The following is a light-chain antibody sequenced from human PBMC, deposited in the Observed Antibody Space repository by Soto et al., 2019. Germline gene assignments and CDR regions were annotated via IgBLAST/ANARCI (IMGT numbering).Light chain of an antibody. Sequence: SYELTQPPSVSVSPGQTASITCSGDKLGDKYACWYQQKPGQSPVLVIYQDSKRPSGIPERFSGSNSGNTATLTISGTQAMDEADYYCQAWDSGTASYVFGTGTKLTVL. V-gene: IGLV3-1*01. J-gene: IGLJ1*01. CDR1: KLGDKY. CDR3: QAWDSGTASYV. CDR2: QDS.